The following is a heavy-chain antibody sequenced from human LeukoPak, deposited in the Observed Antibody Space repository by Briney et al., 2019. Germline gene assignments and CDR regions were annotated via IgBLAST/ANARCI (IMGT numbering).Heavy chain of an antibody. CDR2: ISSSSSTI. CDR3: ARAHAAGYSSSWYYGY. D-gene: IGHD6-13*01. Sequence: GGSLRLSCAASGFTFSSYGMTWVRQAPGKGLEWVSYISSSSSTIYYADSVKGRFTISRDNAKNSLYLQMNSLRAEDTAVYYCARAHAAGYSSSWYYGYWGQGTLVTVSS. CDR1: GFTFSSYG. J-gene: IGHJ4*02. V-gene: IGHV3-48*01.